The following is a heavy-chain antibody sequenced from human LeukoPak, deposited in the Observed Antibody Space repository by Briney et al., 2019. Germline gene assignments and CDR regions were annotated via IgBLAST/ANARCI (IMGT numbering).Heavy chain of an antibody. D-gene: IGHD3-3*01. V-gene: IGHV3-7*05. CDR2: IDEDASRI. Sequence: PGGSLRLSCAAPGFTFSLYWMTWVRQTPGKGLEWVANIDEDASRINYVDSVKGRFTISRDNAKNSLYLQMNSLRAEDTVVYYCARDCSGIFGVVKYNWLDPWGQGTLVTVSS. CDR3: ARDCSGIFGVVKYNWLDP. J-gene: IGHJ5*02. CDR1: GFTFSLYW.